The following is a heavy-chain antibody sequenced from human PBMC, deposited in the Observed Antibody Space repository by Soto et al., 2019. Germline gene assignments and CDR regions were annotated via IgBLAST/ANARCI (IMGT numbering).Heavy chain of an antibody. J-gene: IGHJ6*02. V-gene: IGHV1-2*04. CDR3: ARDPWYYYGMDV. Sequence: ASVEVSCKASGYTFTGYYMHWVRQAPGQGLEWMGWINPNSGGTNYAQKFQGWVTMTRDTSISTAYMELSRLRSDDTAVYYCARDPWYYYGMDVWGQGTTVTVSS. CDR2: INPNSGGT. CDR1: GYTFTGYY.